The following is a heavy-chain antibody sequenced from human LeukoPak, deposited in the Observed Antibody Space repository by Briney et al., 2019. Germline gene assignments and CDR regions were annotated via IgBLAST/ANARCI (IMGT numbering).Heavy chain of an antibody. V-gene: IGHV1-2*02. D-gene: IGHD6-13*01. CDR3: SRDSGSSSSEFDY. CDR2: INPNSGGP. Sequence: ASVKVSCKASGYSLTGYYIHWVRPAAGQGLKWMGWINPNSGGPTYAPPFQGRVNMTRDTSISPVYLEQTSLGCYDNAVDYLSRDSGSSSSEFDYWGQGTLVTVSP. J-gene: IGHJ4*02. CDR1: GYSLTGYY.